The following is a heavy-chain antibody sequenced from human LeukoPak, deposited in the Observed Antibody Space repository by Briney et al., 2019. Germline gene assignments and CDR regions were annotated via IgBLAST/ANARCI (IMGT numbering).Heavy chain of an antibody. J-gene: IGHJ4*02. Sequence: GGSLRLSCAASGFTFDDYAMHWVRQAPGKGLEWASGISWNSGSIGYADSVKGRFTISRDNAKNSLYLQMNSLRAEDMALYYCAKGLWFGETYYFDYWGQGTLVTVSS. V-gene: IGHV3-9*03. CDR1: GFTFDDYA. D-gene: IGHD3-10*01. CDR3: AKGLWFGETYYFDY. CDR2: ISWNSGSI.